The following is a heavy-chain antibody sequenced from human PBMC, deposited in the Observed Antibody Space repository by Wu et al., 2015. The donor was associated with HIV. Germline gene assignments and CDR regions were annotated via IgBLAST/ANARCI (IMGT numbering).Heavy chain of an antibody. D-gene: IGHD3-3*01. CDR3: ARSRVVRSGYYRAARHYYMDV. CDR2: IIPIFGTA. J-gene: IGHJ6*03. Sequence: QVQLVQSGAEVKKPGSSVKVSCKASGGTFSSYAISWVRQAPGQGLEWMGGIIPIFGTANYAQKFQGRVTITADESTSTAYMELSSLRSEDTAVYYCARSRVVRSGYYRAARHYYMDVWGKGDHGSPSP. CDR1: GGTFSSYA. V-gene: IGHV1-69*12.